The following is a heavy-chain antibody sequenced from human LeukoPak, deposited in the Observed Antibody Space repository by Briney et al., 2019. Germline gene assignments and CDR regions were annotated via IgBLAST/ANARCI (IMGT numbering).Heavy chain of an antibody. D-gene: IGHD6-19*01. CDR2: IGIRGDT. V-gene: IGHV3-13*01. J-gene: IGHJ4*02. Sequence: AGGSLRLSCAASGFTFIDYDMHWVRHVIGKGLEWVSAIGIRGDTHYSGSVKGRFTISRENAESSLYLQMNSLRAEDTAVYYCARGGIQVSGIDEFDYWGQGTLATVSS. CDR1: GFTFIDYD. CDR3: ARGGIQVSGIDEFDY.